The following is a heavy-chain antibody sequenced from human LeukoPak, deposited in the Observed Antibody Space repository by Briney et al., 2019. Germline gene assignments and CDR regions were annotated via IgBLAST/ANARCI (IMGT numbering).Heavy chain of an antibody. J-gene: IGHJ3*02. V-gene: IGHV3-33*06. CDR3: AKGMVPAAMAHDDALDI. CDR1: GFTFSSYG. CDR2: IWYDGSNK. D-gene: IGHD2-2*01. Sequence: GGSLRLSCAASGFTFSSYGMHWVRQAPGKGLEWVAVIWYDGSNKYYADSVKGRFTISRDNSKNTLYLQMNSLRAEDTAVYYCAKGMVPAAMAHDDALDIWGQGTMVTVSS.